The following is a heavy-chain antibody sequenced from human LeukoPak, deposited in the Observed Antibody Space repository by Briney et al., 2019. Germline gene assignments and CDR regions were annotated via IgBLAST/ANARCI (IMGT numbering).Heavy chain of an antibody. CDR2: INHSGST. J-gene: IGHJ6*03. V-gene: IGHV4-34*01. CDR1: GGSFSGYY. D-gene: IGHD1-26*01. Sequence: SETLSLTCAVYGGSFSGYYWSWIRQPPGKGLEWIGEINHSGSTNYNPSLKSRVTISVDTSKNQFSLKLSSVTAADTAVYYCASAGRHYYYYMDVWGKGTTVTVPS. CDR3: ASAGRHYYYYMDV.